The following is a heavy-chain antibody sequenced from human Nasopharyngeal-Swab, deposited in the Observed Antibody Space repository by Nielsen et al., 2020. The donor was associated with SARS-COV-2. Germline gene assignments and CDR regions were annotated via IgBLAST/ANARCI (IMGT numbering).Heavy chain of an antibody. Sequence: GESLKISCAASGFTFRTHAMTWVRQAPGKGLDWVSLISGSGGSPYYADSVEGRFTISRDDSKNTLYLQMNSLRAEDTAVYYCAKDGGAYFDSWGQGTLVAVSS. CDR3: AKDGGAYFDS. V-gene: IGHV3-23*01. J-gene: IGHJ4*02. D-gene: IGHD3-16*01. CDR1: GFTFRTHA. CDR2: ISGSGGSP.